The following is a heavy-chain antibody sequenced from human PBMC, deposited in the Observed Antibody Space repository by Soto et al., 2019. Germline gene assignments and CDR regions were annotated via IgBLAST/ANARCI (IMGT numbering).Heavy chain of an antibody. CDR2: TIPMFGTP. V-gene: IGHV1-69*01. D-gene: IGHD1-26*01. Sequence: QVQLVQSGAEMQQPGASVRVSCKASGGTFSKSAFSWVRQAPGQGLEWLGGTIPMFGTPNYAQQFQGRVAMYADESTSTVYTELSRLMTEATASYFCARPLLFRSYSYGMDVWGQGTTVTVSS. CDR1: GGTFSKSA. CDR3: ARPLLFRSYSYGMDV. J-gene: IGHJ6*02.